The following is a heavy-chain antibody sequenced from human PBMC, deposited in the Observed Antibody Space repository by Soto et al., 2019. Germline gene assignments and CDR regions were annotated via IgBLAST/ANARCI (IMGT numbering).Heavy chain of an antibody. CDR3: ARDWGGYNWKRMDV. D-gene: IGHD1-20*01. J-gene: IGHJ6*02. CDR1: GFTFSSYS. V-gene: IGHV3-21*01. CDR2: ISSSSSYI. Sequence: GGSLRLSCAASGFTFSSYSMNWVRQAPGKGLEWVSSISSSSSYIYYADSVKGRFTISRDNAKNSLYLQMNSLRAEDTAVYYCARDWGGYNWKRMDVWGQGTTVTVSS.